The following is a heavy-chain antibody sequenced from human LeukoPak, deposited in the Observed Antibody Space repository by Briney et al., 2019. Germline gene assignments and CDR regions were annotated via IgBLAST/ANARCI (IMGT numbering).Heavy chain of an antibody. Sequence: ASVKVSCKASGYTFTSYYIHWVRQAPGQGLEWMGIINPSGGSARSARKFQGNVTMTSDTSTNTVYMELSSLRSEDTAVYYCARGYTSGWYLWGQGTLVTVSS. J-gene: IGHJ5*02. CDR3: ARGYTSGWYL. CDR1: GYTFTSYY. CDR2: INPSGGSA. V-gene: IGHV1-46*01. D-gene: IGHD6-19*01.